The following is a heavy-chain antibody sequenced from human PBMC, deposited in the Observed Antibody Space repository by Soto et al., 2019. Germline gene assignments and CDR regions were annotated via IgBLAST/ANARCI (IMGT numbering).Heavy chain of an antibody. Sequence: EVQLLESGGGLVQPGGSLRLSCAASGFTFSSYAMSWVRQAPGKGLEWVSAISASGGSTYYADSVKGRFTMSRDNSKNTLYMQRNSLRAEDTDVYDCAKEGPENTALTTRYFDYWGKGTLVTVSS. V-gene: IGHV3-23*01. CDR1: GFTFSSYA. CDR2: ISASGGST. D-gene: IGHD4-17*01. CDR3: AKEGPENTALTTRYFDY. J-gene: IGHJ4*02.